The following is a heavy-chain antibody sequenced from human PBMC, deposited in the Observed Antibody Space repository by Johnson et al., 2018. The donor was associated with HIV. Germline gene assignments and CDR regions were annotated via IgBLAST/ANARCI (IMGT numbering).Heavy chain of an antibody. Sequence: QVQLVESGGGVVQPGRSLRLSCAASGFTFNPSGIHLVRRATGKGLEWVALISYDGGSKYYADSVKCRFTVSRDTSKNTLYLQINSLRPEDTSVYYCASLPSGYGRDDLDIGGQGTMVTVSS. CDR1: GFTFNPSG. D-gene: IGHD6-25*01. CDR3: ASLPSGYGRDDLDI. CDR2: ISYDGGSK. V-gene: IGHV3-30*19. J-gene: IGHJ3*02.